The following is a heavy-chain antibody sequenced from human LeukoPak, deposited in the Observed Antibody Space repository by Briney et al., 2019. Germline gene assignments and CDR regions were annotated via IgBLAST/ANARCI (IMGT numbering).Heavy chain of an antibody. CDR2: IYYSGST. CDR1: GGSISSGGYY. CDR3: ARDRYYDSSGHDAFDI. J-gene: IGHJ3*02. V-gene: IGHV4-31*03. D-gene: IGHD3-22*01. Sequence: SETLSLTCTVSGGSISSGGYYWSWIRQHPGKGLEWIGYIYYSGSTYYNPSLKSRVTISVDTSKNQFSLKLSSVTAADTAVYYCARDRYYDSSGHDAFDIWGQGTMVTVSS.